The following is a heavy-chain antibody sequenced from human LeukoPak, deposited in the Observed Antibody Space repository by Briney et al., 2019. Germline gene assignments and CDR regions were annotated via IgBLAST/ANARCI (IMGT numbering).Heavy chain of an antibody. CDR3: AKDPTTVTTLY. D-gene: IGHD4-17*01. CDR2: ISGSGGSI. J-gene: IGHJ4*02. CDR1: GFTFSRYA. Sequence: GGSLRLSCAASGFTFSRYAMSCVREAPGEGLEWVSAISGSGGSIYYADPVKGRLTLSRENSKNTLYLQMNNLRAEDTAGYYCAKDPTTVTTLYWGRGTLVTVSS. V-gene: IGHV3-23*01.